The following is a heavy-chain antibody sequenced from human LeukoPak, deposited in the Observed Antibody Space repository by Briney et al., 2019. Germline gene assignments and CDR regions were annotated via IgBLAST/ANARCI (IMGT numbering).Heavy chain of an antibody. J-gene: IGHJ4*02. CDR2: ISSSGSTI. CDR3: ARDLYGGPGY. CDR1: GGSISSGGYY. V-gene: IGHV3-11*01. D-gene: IGHD4-23*01. Sequence: LSLTCTVSGGSISSGGYYWSWIRQAPGKGLEWVSYISSSGSTIYYADSVKGRFTISRDNAKNSLYLQMNSLRAEDTAVYYCARDLYGGPGYWGQGTLVTVSS.